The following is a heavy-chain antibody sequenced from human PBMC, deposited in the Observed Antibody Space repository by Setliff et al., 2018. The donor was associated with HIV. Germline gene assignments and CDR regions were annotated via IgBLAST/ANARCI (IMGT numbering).Heavy chain of an antibody. CDR2: IYSGGNT. CDR1: GFSVSTNY. J-gene: IGHJ6*03. V-gene: IGHV3-53*05. Sequence: GGSLRLSCAASGFSVSTNYMTWVRQAPGGGLELVSVIYSGGNTYYADSVKGRFTIYRDNSKNKLYLQMNSLRAEDTAVYYCAKESGLYSNYKYYYYMDVWGKGTTVTVSS. CDR3: AKESGLYSNYKYYYYMDV. D-gene: IGHD4-4*01.